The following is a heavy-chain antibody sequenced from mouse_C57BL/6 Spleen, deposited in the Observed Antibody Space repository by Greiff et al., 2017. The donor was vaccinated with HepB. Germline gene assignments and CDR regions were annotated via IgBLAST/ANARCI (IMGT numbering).Heavy chain of an antibody. V-gene: IGHV14-4*01. J-gene: IGHJ2*01. D-gene: IGHD2-4*01. CDR2: IDPENGDT. Sequence: EVQGVESGAELVRPGASVKLSCTASGFNIKDDYMHWVKQRPEQGLEWIGWIDPENGDTEYASKFQGKATITADTSSNTAYLQLSSLTSEDTAVYYCTTGDYGRFDYWGQGTTLTVSS. CDR3: TTGDYGRFDY. CDR1: GFNIKDDY.